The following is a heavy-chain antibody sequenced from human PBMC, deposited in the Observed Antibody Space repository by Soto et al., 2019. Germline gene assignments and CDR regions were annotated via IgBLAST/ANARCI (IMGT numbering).Heavy chain of an antibody. D-gene: IGHD2-2*01. CDR2: INSANGNT. CDR1: GYTFTSYA. J-gene: IGHJ6*02. V-gene: IGHV1-3*03. Sequence: EASVKVSCKASGYTFTSYAMHWVRQAPGQRLEWMGWINSANGNTKYAQKFQGRATITRDTSASTAYMELSSQRSEDIDVYYCARHKWGALGYCISTSCPRALYYYYGMDVWGQGTTVTVSS. CDR3: ARHKWGALGYCISTSCPRALYYYYGMDV.